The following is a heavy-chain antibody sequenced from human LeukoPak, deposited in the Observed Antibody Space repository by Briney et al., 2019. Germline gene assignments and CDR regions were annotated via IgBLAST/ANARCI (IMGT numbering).Heavy chain of an antibody. D-gene: IGHD5-18*01. Sequence: ASVKVSCKASGYTFTGYYMHWVRQAPGQGLEWMGWINPNSGGTNYAQKFQGRVTMTRDTSISTAYMELSRLRSDDTAVYYCARDPYRYGSYGMDVWGQGTTVTVSS. CDR2: INPNSGGT. J-gene: IGHJ6*02. CDR1: GYTFTGYY. V-gene: IGHV1-2*02. CDR3: ARDPYRYGSYGMDV.